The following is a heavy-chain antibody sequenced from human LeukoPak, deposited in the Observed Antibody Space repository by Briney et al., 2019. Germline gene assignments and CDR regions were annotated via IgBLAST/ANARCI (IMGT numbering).Heavy chain of an antibody. V-gene: IGHV4-59*08. J-gene: IGHJ4*02. CDR1: GGSISSYY. D-gene: IGHD6-19*01. Sequence: SETLSLTCTVSGGSISSYYWSWIRQPPGKGLEWIGYIYYSGSTNYNPSLKSRVTISLDTSKNQFSLKLSSVTAADTAVYYCARHGGGWTFDYWGQGTLVTASS. CDR3: ARHGGGWTFDY. CDR2: IYYSGST.